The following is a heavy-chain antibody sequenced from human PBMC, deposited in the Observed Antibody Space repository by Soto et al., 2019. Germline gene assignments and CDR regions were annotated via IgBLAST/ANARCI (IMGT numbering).Heavy chain of an antibody. CDR3: TRAYGAETFDF. J-gene: IGHJ5*01. CDR1: GYTFNNYD. D-gene: IGHD3-10*01. Sequence: GASVKVSCKASGYTFNNYDIHWVRQAPGHGLEWMGLMNPNSGNTGYAQNFRGRVTMTQNTAIGTAYMELSSLRSDDTATYYCTRAYGAETFDFWGQGTRGTVSS. V-gene: IGHV1-8*02. CDR2: MNPNSGNT.